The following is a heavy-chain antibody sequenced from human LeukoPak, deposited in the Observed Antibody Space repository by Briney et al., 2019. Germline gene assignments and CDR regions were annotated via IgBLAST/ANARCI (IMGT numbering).Heavy chain of an antibody. D-gene: IGHD3-10*01. CDR2: VSGSSTIT. CDR1: GVTYFRFP. CDR3: ARQITMVRGEEAYFDY. Sequence: GMSLRLSCAASGVTYFRFPIHWVRQAPGKGLEWVAGVSGSSTITDYADSVKGRFTISRDNSKNTVYLQMNSLRAEDTAVYYCARQITMVRGEEAYFDYWGQGTLVTVSS. V-gene: IGHV3-23*01. J-gene: IGHJ4*02.